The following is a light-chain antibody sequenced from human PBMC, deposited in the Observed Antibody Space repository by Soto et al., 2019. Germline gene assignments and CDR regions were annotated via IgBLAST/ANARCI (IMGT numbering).Light chain of an antibody. V-gene: IGKV3-20*01. CDR1: QSVAGRY. Sequence: EIVLTQSQGTLSLSPGERATLSCRASQSVAGRYLAWYQQKRDQAPRLLIYGASTRAAGIPDRFSGSGSGTDFTLIISRLEPEDFAVYYCQHYGGSPPRTFGQGTKVEIK. J-gene: IGKJ1*01. CDR2: GAS. CDR3: QHYGGSPPRT.